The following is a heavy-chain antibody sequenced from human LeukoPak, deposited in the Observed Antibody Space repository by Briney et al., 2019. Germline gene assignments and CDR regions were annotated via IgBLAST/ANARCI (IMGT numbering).Heavy chain of an antibody. J-gene: IGHJ6*03. CDR3: ARESDSSSPYYYYMDV. CDR1: GGSISSYY. D-gene: IGHD6-13*01. CDR2: IYTSGST. Sequence: PSETLSLTCTVSGGSISSYYWSWIRQPPGKGLEWIGRIYTSGSTNYNPSLKSRVTISVDTSKNQFSLKLSSVTVADTAVYYCARESDSSSPYYYYMDVWGKGTTVTISS. V-gene: IGHV4-4*08.